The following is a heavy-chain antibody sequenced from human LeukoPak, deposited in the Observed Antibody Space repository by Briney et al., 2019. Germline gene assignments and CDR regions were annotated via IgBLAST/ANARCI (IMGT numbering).Heavy chain of an antibody. D-gene: IGHD3-10*01. Sequence: PGGSLRLSCAASGFTFSSYAMSWVRQAPGKGLEWVSAISGSGGSTYYADSVKGRFTISRDNSKNTLYLQMNSLRAEDTAVYYCAKATGVRSDYGSGSSTFWGYYYYGMDVWGQGTTVTVSS. J-gene: IGHJ6*02. V-gene: IGHV3-23*01. CDR2: ISGSGGST. CDR3: AKATGVRSDYGSGSSTFWGYYYYGMDV. CDR1: GFTFSSYA.